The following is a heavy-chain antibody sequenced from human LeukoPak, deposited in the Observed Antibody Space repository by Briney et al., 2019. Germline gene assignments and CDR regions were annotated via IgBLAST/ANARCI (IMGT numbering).Heavy chain of an antibody. J-gene: IGHJ3*01. Sequence: HPGGSLRLSCAASGFTFDDYGMHWVRQTPGKGLEWVSSISWNSGKIEYEDSVKGRFTISRDNAKNSLYLQMNSLRAEDTALYYCAKGGCSSITCYLNVWGQGTMVTVSS. V-gene: IGHV3-9*01. D-gene: IGHD2-2*01. CDR3: AKGGCSSITCYLNV. CDR2: ISWNSGKI. CDR1: GFTFDDYG.